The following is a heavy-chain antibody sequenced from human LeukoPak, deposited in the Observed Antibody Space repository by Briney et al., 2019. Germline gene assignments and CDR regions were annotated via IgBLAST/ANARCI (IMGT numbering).Heavy chain of an antibody. V-gene: IGHV4-59*08. Sequence: SETMSLTCIVSGGYISSEYWSWIRQSPGKGLEWIGYIHYSGSTNYNPSLKSRVTISIDTSKTQFSLRLSSVTAAGTAIYYCATLRGSSSAVLDNWGQGTLVIVSS. J-gene: IGHJ4*02. D-gene: IGHD2-2*01. CDR3: ATLRGSSSAVLDN. CDR1: GGYISSEY. CDR2: IHYSGST.